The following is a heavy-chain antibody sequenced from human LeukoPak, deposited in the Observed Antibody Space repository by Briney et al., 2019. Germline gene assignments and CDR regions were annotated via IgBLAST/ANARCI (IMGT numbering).Heavy chain of an antibody. Sequence: ASVRVSCTASGYTFTSYGISWVRQAPGQGLEWMGWISAYNGNTNYAQKLQGRVTMTTDTSTSTAYMELRSLRSDDTAVYYCAGVGQQLVRYYYYGMDVWGQGTTVTVSS. D-gene: IGHD6-13*01. V-gene: IGHV1-18*01. CDR2: ISAYNGNT. CDR3: AGVGQQLVRYYYYGMDV. CDR1: GYTFTSYG. J-gene: IGHJ6*02.